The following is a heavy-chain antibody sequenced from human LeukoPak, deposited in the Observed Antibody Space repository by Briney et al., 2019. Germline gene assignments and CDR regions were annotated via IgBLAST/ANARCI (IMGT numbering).Heavy chain of an antibody. V-gene: IGHV3-33*06. CDR3: AKGTLRGSSNWYHHGMDV. Sequence: GGSLRLSCAASGFTFSSYGMHWVRQAPGKGLEWVAVIWFDGSNIYYADSVKGRFTISRDNSKNTLYLQMNSLRVEDTAVYYCAKGTLRGSSNWYHHGMDVWGQGTTVTVSS. CDR2: IWFDGSNI. D-gene: IGHD6-13*01. CDR1: GFTFSSYG. J-gene: IGHJ6*02.